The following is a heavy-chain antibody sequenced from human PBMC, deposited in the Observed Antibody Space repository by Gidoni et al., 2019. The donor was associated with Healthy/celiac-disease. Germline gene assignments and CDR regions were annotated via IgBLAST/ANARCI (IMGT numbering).Heavy chain of an antibody. Sequence: DVHLVGSVGGLVQPGRSRSLSCAASGLTFDYDALHWVRQAPGKGLEWVSGICWNSGSLAYADSVKGRFTISRDNAKNSLYLQMNSLRVEDTDLYYCAKESYLDIWALDVWGQGTTVTVSS. J-gene: IGHJ6*02. V-gene: IGHV3-9*01. D-gene: IGHD3-16*02. CDR2: ICWNSGSL. CDR3: AKESYLDIWALDV. CDR1: GLTFDYDA.